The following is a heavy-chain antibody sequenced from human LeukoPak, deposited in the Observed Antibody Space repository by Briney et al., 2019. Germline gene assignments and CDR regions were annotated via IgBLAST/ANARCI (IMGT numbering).Heavy chain of an antibody. D-gene: IGHD2-15*01. J-gene: IGHJ4*02. CDR2: IRYDGSNK. V-gene: IGHV3-30*02. CDR3: ARAHVVVVAAPDY. CDR1: GFTFSSYG. Sequence: GGSLRLSCAASGFTFSSYGMHWVRQAPGKGLEWVAFIRYDGSNKYYADSVKGRFTISRDNSKNTLYLQMNSLRAEDTAVYYCARAHVVVVAAPDYWGQGTLVTVSS.